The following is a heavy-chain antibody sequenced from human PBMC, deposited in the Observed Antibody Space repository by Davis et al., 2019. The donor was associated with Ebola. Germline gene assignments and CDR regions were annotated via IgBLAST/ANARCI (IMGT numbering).Heavy chain of an antibody. J-gene: IGHJ4*02. CDR3: ARAIAAAGFPGIDY. CDR1: GYAFRNYG. Sequence: ASVKVSCKASGYAFRNYGIHWVRQAPGQGLEWMGWISPNRDKTNYEQKFQGRVTMTTDTSTTTAYMELRNLTSEDTAVYYCARAIAAAGFPGIDYWGQGTLVTVSS. CDR2: ISPNRDKT. D-gene: IGHD6-13*01. V-gene: IGHV1-18*01.